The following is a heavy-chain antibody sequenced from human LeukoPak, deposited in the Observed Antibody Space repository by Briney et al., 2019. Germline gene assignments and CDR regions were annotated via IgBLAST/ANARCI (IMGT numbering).Heavy chain of an antibody. V-gene: IGHV1-24*01. J-gene: IGHJ5*02. CDR1: GNTLIELS. CDR3: ATAHSRITVFGMRIGCFDP. Sequence: ASVKVSCKVSGNTLIELSIHWVRQAPGKGLEWVGGFDPKDSQIIYAQKFQGRVTMTEDTSTGTAYMELSSLRSDDTAVYYCATAHSRITVFGMRIGCFDPWGQGTLVTVSS. CDR2: FDPKDSQI. D-gene: IGHD3-3*01.